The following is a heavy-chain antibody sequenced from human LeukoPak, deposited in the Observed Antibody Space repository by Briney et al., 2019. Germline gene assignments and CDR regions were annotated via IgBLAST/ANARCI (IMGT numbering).Heavy chain of an antibody. CDR2: ISYDGSNK. CDR1: GFTFSSYA. J-gene: IGHJ4*02. Sequence: GGSLRLSCAASGFTFSSYAMHWVRQAPGKGLEWVAVISYDGSNKYYADSVKGRFTISRDNSKNTLYLQMNSLRAEDTAVYYCARPDPPYSGSNTGRLDYWGQGTLVTVSS. CDR3: ARPDPPYSGSNTGRLDY. D-gene: IGHD1-26*01. V-gene: IGHV3-30-3*01.